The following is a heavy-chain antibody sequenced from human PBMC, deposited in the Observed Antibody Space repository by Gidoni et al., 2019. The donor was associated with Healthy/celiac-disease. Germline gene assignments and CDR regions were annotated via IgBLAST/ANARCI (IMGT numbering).Heavy chain of an antibody. CDR3: ARDSRAVYGDYSVDWFDP. Sequence: EVQLVESGGGLVQPGGSLRLSCAASGFTFSSYWMSWVRQAPGKGLEWVANIKQDGSEKYYVDSVKGRYTISRDNAKNSLYLQMNSLRAEDTAVYYCARDSRAVYGDYSVDWFDPWGQGTLVTVSS. CDR1: GFTFSSYW. CDR2: IKQDGSEK. V-gene: IGHV3-7*03. D-gene: IGHD4-17*01. J-gene: IGHJ5*02.